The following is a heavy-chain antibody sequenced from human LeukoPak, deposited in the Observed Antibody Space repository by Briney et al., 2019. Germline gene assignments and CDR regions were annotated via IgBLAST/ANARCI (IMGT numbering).Heavy chain of an antibody. V-gene: IGHV1-3*01. Sequence: ASVKVSCKASGYTFTSYAMHWVRQAPGQRLEWMGWINAGNGNTKYSQKFQGRVTITRGTSASTAYMELRSLRSDDTAVYYCARRQNGYYGMDVWGQGTTVTVSS. CDR3: ARRQNGYYGMDV. CDR1: GYTFTSYA. CDR2: INAGNGNT. D-gene: IGHD1-1*01. J-gene: IGHJ6*02.